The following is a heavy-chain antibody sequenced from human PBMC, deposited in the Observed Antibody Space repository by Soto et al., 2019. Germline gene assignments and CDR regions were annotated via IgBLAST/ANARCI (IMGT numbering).Heavy chain of an antibody. Sequence: GGSLRLSCAASGFTFSSYGMHWVRQAPGKGLEWVAVISYDGSNKYYADSVKGRFTISRDNSKNTLYLQMNSLRAEDTAVYYCAKDSSYSSSWYNYWGQGTLVTVSS. CDR3: AKDSSYSSSWYNY. V-gene: IGHV3-30*18. CDR2: ISYDGSNK. D-gene: IGHD6-13*01. J-gene: IGHJ4*02. CDR1: GFTFSSYG.